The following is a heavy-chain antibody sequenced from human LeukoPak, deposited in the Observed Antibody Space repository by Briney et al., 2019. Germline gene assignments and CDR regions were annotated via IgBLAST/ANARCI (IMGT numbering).Heavy chain of an antibody. CDR1: GXSISSYY. V-gene: IGHV4-59*01. Sequence: SETLSLTCTVSGXSISSYYWSWIRQPPGKGLGWIGYIYYSGSTNYNPSLKSRVTISVDTSKNQFSLKLSSVTAADTAVYYCARDHLVVAATRDYYYYYGMDVWGQGTTVTVSS. J-gene: IGHJ6*02. D-gene: IGHD2-15*01. CDR3: ARDHLVVAATRDYYYYYGMDV. CDR2: IYYSGST.